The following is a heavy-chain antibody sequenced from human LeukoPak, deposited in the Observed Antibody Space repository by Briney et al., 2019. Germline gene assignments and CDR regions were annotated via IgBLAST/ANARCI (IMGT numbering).Heavy chain of an antibody. CDR3: ARVTAAAGCDY. CDR1: AGSISIYY. D-gene: IGHD6-13*01. J-gene: IGHJ4*02. Sequence: SETLSLTCTVSAGSISIYYWSWIRRPPGKGLEWIGSIYYTGSTNYNPSLESRVTMSVDTSKNQFSLKLSSLTAADTAVYFCARVTAAAGCDYWGQGTLVTVSS. V-gene: IGHV4-59*01. CDR2: IYYTGST.